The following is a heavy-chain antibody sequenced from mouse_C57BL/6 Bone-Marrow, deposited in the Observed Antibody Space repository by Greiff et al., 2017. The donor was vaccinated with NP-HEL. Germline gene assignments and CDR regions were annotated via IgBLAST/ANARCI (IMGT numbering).Heavy chain of an antibody. CDR1: GYTFTSYW. CDR3: TKWDYDYAY. V-gene: IGHV1-5*01. CDR2: IYPGNSDT. D-gene: IGHD2-4*01. J-gene: IGHJ3*01. Sequence: VQLKESGTVLARPGASVKMSCKTSGYTFTSYWMHWVKQRPGQGLEWIGAIYPGNSDTSYNQKFKGKAKLTAVTSASTAYMELSSLTNEASAVYYCTKWDYDYAYWGQGTLVTVSA.